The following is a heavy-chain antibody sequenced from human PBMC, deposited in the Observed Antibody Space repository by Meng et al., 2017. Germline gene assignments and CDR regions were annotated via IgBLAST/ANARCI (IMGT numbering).Heavy chain of an antibody. Sequence: VQVVCSGAEVKNPGASVKVSSNPSGYSFTAYYIHWLRPAPGQGLEWMGRIDPNSGVTEYAHKFHGRVTVTGDTSISTAYMELRRLTSDDTAVYYCARDEDISAAGKLFGDYWGQGTLVHRLL. J-gene: IGHJ4*02. CDR2: IDPNSGVT. D-gene: IGHD6-13*01. V-gene: IGHV1-2*06. CDR3: ARDEDISAAGKLFGDY. CDR1: GYSFTAYY.